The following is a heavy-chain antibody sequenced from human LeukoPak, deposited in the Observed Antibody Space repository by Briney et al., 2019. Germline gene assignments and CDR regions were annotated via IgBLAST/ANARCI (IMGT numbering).Heavy chain of an antibody. CDR1: GGSISSYY. CDR2: IYTSGST. V-gene: IGHV4-4*07. CDR3: ARDANSGSHSDFQH. J-gene: IGHJ1*01. Sequence: SETLSLTCTVSGGSISSYYWSWIRQPAGKGLEWIGRIYTSGSTNYNPSLKSRVTMSVDTSKNQFSLKLSSVTAADTAVYYCARDANSGSHSDFQHWGQGTLVTVSS. D-gene: IGHD1-26*01.